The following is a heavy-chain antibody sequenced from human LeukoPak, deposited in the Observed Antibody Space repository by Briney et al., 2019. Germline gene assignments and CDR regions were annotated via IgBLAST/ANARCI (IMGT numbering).Heavy chain of an antibody. Sequence: ASVKVSCKASGYTFTDYYMPWVRQAPGQGLEWMGWVNPNSGGTKYAQKFQGRVTMTRDTSISTAYMELSSLRSDDTAVYYCARGGNFVYWGQGTLVTVSS. CDR2: VNPNSGGT. CDR1: GYTFTDYY. V-gene: IGHV1-2*02. J-gene: IGHJ4*02. CDR3: ARGGNFVY.